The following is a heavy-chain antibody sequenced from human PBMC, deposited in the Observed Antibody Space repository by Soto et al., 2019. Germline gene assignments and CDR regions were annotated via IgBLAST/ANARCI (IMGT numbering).Heavy chain of an antibody. Sequence: GASVKVSCKASGYSFDSYGISWVRQAPGQGLEWMGWISGRNGKTKYAQKFQDRVTMTTDTSTNTAYMEVRSLRSDDTAIYYCTRDTAYVDLVTKIKLLNELFDFWGQGTRVNVS. CDR3: TRDTAYVDLVTKIKLLNELFDF. CDR1: GYSFDSYG. J-gene: IGHJ4*02. V-gene: IGHV1-18*01. D-gene: IGHD5-12*01. CDR2: ISGRNGKT.